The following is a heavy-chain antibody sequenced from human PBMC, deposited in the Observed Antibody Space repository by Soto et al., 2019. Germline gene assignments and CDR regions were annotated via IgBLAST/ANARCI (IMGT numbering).Heavy chain of an antibody. CDR1: GFTFSSYG. V-gene: IGHV3-30*18. J-gene: IGHJ6*02. CDR3: AKDAAYYYYGMDV. CDR2: ISYDGSNK. Sequence: HPGGSLRLSCAASGFTFSSYGMHWVRQAPGKGLEWVAVISYDGSNKYYADSVKGRFTISRDNSKNTLYLQMNSLRAEDTAVYYCAKDAAYYYYGMDVWGQGTTVTVSS. D-gene: IGHD6-13*01.